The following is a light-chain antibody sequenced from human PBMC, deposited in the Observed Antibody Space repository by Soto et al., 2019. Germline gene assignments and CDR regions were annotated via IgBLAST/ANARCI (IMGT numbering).Light chain of an antibody. J-gene: IGLJ1*01. V-gene: IGLV1-44*01. CDR2: SNS. Sequence: QSVLTQPPSASGTPGQRVTFSCSGSSSNIGGNTVSWFQHLPRTAPKLLIFSNSQRPSGVPDRFSGAKSGTSASLAISGLQSDDEANYYCATWDDGLRYYVCGTGTKLTVL. CDR1: SSNIGGNT. CDR3: ATWDDGLRYYV.